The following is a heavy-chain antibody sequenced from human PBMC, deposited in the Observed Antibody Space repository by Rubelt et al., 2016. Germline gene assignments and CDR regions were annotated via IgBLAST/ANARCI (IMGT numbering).Heavy chain of an antibody. J-gene: IGHJ3*02. Sequence: QVQLQESGPGLVEPSETLSLTCSVSGDSISGYYWSWVRQPPGKGLEWIGYIYYGESTNYNPSSKSRFTISVDTSKRETSLKLSSVTAADTAVYYCARLDCRSTSCLSHALNIWGQGTLVTVSS. D-gene: IGHD2-2*01. CDR1: GDSISGYY. CDR3: ARLDCRSTSCLSHALNI. CDR2: IYYGEST. V-gene: IGHV4-59*08.